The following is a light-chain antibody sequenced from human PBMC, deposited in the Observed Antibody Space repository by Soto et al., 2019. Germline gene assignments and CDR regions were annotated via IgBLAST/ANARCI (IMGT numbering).Light chain of an antibody. V-gene: IGKV3-20*01. Sequence: EVVLTQSPGTLSLSPGERATLSCRASQSISSSFLAWYQQKPGQAPRVLIYGASSRATGIPDRFSGSGIGTDFTLTISRLEPEDFAVYYCQQYYNSPLTFGGGTKVEIK. CDR3: QQYYNSPLT. CDR2: GAS. CDR1: QSISSSF. J-gene: IGKJ4*01.